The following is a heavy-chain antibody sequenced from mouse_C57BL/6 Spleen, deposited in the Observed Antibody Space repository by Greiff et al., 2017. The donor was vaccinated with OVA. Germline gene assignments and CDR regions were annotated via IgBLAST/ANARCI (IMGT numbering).Heavy chain of an antibody. J-gene: IGHJ1*03. CDR2: ISDGGSYT. CDR1: GFTFSSYA. CDR3: ARDKHYSDSSYCYCDV. Sequence: EVMLVESGGGLVKPGGSLKLSCAASGFTFSSYAMSWVRQTPEKRLEWVATISDGGSYTYYPDNVKGRFTISRDNAKNTRYLQMSHLKSEDTAMYYCARDKHYSDSSYCYCDVWGTGTTVTVSS. D-gene: IGHD1-3*01. V-gene: IGHV5-4*01.